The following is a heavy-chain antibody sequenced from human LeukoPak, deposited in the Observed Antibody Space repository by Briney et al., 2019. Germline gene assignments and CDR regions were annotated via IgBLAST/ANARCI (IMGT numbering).Heavy chain of an antibody. CDR3: ARHVAWRRPGGGYFDY. D-gene: IGHD4-23*01. CDR2: IIPIFGTA. Sequence: SVKVSCKASGGTFSSYAISWVRQAPGQGLDWMGGIIPIFGTANYAQKFQGRVTITADKSTSTAYMELSSLRSEDTAVYYCARHVAWRRPGGGYFDYWGQGTLVTVSS. J-gene: IGHJ4*02. V-gene: IGHV1-69*06. CDR1: GGTFSSYA.